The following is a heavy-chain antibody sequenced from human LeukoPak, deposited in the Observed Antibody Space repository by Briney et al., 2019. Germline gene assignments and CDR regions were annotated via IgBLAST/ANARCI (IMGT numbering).Heavy chain of an antibody. Sequence: GGSLRLSCAASGFTFSSFEMSWVRQAPGKGLEWVSYISSSGITIYYADSMKGRFTISRDNAKNSLYLQMNSLRAEDTALYYCAKAGTSPLLGLTARYFDYWGQGTLVTVSS. CDR3: AKAGTSPLLGLTARYFDY. CDR2: ISSSGITI. D-gene: IGHD2-2*01. V-gene: IGHV3-48*03. J-gene: IGHJ4*02. CDR1: GFTFSSFE.